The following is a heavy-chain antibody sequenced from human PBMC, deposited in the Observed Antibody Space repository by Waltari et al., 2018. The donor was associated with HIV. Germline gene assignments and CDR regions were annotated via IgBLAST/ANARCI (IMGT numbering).Heavy chain of an antibody. CDR1: GFTFNTFS. J-gene: IGHJ4*02. Sequence: EVQLVESGGGLVKSGGSLRLSCVAAGFTFNTFSMKWVRKAPGKGLEWVSSISSTSSFIYYADSLKGRFTVSRDNAKNSLYLQINNLRADDTAVYYCASEDFWGGPHQWGQGTLVTVSS. CDR2: ISSTSSFI. V-gene: IGHV3-21*01. CDR3: ASEDFWGGPHQ. D-gene: IGHD3-3*01.